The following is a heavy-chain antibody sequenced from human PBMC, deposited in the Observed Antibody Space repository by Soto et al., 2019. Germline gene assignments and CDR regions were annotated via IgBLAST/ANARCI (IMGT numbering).Heavy chain of an antibody. CDR3: AREGFRGVISHYGQDV. Sequence: EVQLVESGGGLVQPGGSLRLSCAASGFTFSSYWMSWVRQAPGKGLEWVANIKQDGSEKYYVDSVKGRFTMSRDIPKDSLDLQMDRRRAEDTAVYYCAREGFRGVISHYGQDVWAEGPTVTVSS. CDR1: GFTFSSYW. V-gene: IGHV3-7*04. D-gene: IGHD3-10*01. CDR2: IKQDGSEK. J-gene: IGHJ6*04.